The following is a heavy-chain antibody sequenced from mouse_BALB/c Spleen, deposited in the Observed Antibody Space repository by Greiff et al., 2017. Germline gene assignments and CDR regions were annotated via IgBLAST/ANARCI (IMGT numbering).Heavy chain of an antibody. CDR1: GFTFSSYA. V-gene: IGHV5-9-3*01. J-gene: IGHJ4*01. CDR3: ASLFITTAYYAMDY. Sequence: DVQLVESGGGLVKPGGSLKLSCAASGFTFSSYAMSWVRQTPEKRLEWVATISSGGSYTYYPDSVKGRFTISRDNAKNTLYLQMSSLRSEDTAMYYCASLFITTAYYAMDYWGQGTSVTVSS. CDR2: ISSGGSYT. D-gene: IGHD1-2*01.